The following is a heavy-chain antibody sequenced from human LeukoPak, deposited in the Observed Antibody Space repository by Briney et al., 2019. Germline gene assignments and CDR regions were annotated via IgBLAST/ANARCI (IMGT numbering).Heavy chain of an antibody. CDR1: GGSISSYY. CDR3: ARISSSNWYNERGAFDV. J-gene: IGHJ3*01. CDR2: VYYTGST. Sequence: KTSETLSLTCTDSGGSISSYYWSWVRQPPGKGLEWIGFVYYTGSTNYSPSLKSRVTISVDTPKNQFSLKLRSVTAADKAVYYCARISSSNWYNERGAFDVWGQGTMVTVSS. V-gene: IGHV4-59*01. D-gene: IGHD6-13*01.